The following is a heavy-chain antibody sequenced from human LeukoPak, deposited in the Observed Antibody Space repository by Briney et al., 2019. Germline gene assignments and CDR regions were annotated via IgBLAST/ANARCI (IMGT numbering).Heavy chain of an antibody. Sequence: GGSLRLSCAASGFTFDYYAMQWVRQAPGKGLEWVSGISWNSGSIGYADSVKGRFTISRDNAKNSLYLQMNSLRAEDMALYYCAKGSSGWYYFDYWGQGTLVTVSS. CDR1: GFTFDYYA. D-gene: IGHD6-19*01. V-gene: IGHV3-9*03. CDR2: ISWNSGSI. J-gene: IGHJ4*02. CDR3: AKGSSGWYYFDY.